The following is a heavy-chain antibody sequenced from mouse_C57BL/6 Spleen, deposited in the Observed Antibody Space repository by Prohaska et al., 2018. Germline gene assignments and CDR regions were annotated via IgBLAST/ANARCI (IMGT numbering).Heavy chain of an antibody. Sequence: FTFIGFWMSWVRQTPGKTLDRIGDIKSDGSAINYAPSIKDRFTIFRDNDKSTLYLQMSNVRSEDTATYFCMRYGGNSWYVDVWGKSTTVTV. V-gene: IGHV11-2*01. J-gene: IGHJ1*03. CDR3: MRYGGNSWYVDV. CDR1: FTFIGFW. D-gene: IGHD1-1*02. CDR2: IKSDGSAI.